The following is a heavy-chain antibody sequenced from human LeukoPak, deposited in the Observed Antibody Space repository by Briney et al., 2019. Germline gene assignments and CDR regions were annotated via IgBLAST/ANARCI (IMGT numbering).Heavy chain of an antibody. Sequence: ASVKVSCKASGYTFTSYAMHWVRQAAGQRLEWMGWINAGNGNTKYSQKFQGRVTITRDTSASTAYMELSSLRSEDTAVYYCARGRWLQYYFDYWGQGTLVTVSS. V-gene: IGHV1-3*01. CDR3: ARGRWLQYYFDY. CDR2: INAGNGNT. J-gene: IGHJ4*02. D-gene: IGHD5-24*01. CDR1: GYTFTSYA.